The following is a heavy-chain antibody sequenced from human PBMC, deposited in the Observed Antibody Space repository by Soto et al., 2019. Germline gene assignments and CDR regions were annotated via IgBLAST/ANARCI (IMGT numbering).Heavy chain of an antibody. CDR2: ISGTGATT. J-gene: IGHJ5*02. CDR3: AKGAPRGWSSFET. Sequence: GGSLRLSCAASGFTFVSFSMSWVRQAPGKGLEWVSYISGTGATTYYADSVEGRFTVSRDNSKNTLYLQMNSLRGDDTALYYCAKGAPRGWSSFETWGQGTLVTVSS. D-gene: IGHD3-3*01. CDR1: GFTFVSFS. V-gene: IGHV3-23*01.